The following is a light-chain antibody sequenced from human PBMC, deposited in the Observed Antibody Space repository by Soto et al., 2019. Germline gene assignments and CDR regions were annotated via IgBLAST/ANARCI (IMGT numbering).Light chain of an antibody. CDR1: QRVNSD. Sequence: EIVMTQSPATLSLSPGEKTTLSCRASQRVNSDLAWYQQKPGQGPRLLIFGASTRAAGIPARFSGSGSGTEFTLTISSLQSEDFAVYHCQQYNNWPTWTFGQGTKV. CDR3: QQYNNWPTWT. CDR2: GAS. V-gene: IGKV3-15*01. J-gene: IGKJ1*01.